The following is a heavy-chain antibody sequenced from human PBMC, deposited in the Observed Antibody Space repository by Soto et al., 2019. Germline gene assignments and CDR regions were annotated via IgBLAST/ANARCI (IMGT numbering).Heavy chain of an antibody. D-gene: IGHD2-8*01. CDR1: GFTFSDYS. Sequence: EVQLVESGGGLVKPGGSLRLSCAASGFTFSDYSMNWVRQAPGKGLQWVSSINTASAYSYYADSVKGRFTISRDNAKNSLSLQMNSLRAEDTAVYYCARGRGYCTNGVCSYFDSWDQGTLVTVSS. CDR2: INTASAYS. CDR3: ARGRGYCTNGVCSYFDS. V-gene: IGHV3-21*04. J-gene: IGHJ4*02.